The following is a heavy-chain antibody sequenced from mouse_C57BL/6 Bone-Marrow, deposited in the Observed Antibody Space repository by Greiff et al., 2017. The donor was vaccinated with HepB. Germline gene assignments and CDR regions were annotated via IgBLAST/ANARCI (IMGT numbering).Heavy chain of an antibody. CDR2: IYPGGGYT. V-gene: IGHV1-63*01. CDR3: ARESYYGSSAAWFAY. D-gene: IGHD1-1*01. J-gene: IGHJ3*01. CDR1: GYTFTNYW. Sequence: QVQLQQSGAELVRPGTSVKMSCKASGYTFTNYWIGWAKQRPGHGLEWIGDIYPGGGYTNYNEKFKGKATLTADKSSSTAYMQFSSLTSEDSAIYYCARESYYGSSAAWFAYWGQGTLVTVSA.